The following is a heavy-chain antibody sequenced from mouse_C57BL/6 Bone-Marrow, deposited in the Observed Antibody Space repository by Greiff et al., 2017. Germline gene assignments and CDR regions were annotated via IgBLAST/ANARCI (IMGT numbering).Heavy chain of an antibody. CDR3: TGYYGTWLAY. J-gene: IGHJ3*01. Sequence: QVQLQQSGAELVRPGASVTLSCKASGYTFTDYEMHWVKQTPVHGLEWIGAIDPETGGTAYNQKFKGKAILTADKSSSTAYMELRSLTSEDSAVYYCTGYYGTWLAYWGQGTLVTVSA. CDR2: IDPETGGT. D-gene: IGHD1-2*01. V-gene: IGHV1-15*01. CDR1: GYTFTDYE.